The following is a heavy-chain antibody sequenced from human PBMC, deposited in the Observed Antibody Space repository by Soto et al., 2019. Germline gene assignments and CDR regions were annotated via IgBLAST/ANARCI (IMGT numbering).Heavy chain of an antibody. CDR3: ARAVVAPDY. Sequence: QVHLVQSGAEVKKPGASVNVSCKASGYPFTAYGLHWVRQAPGQRLEWMGWINTGSGNTTSSHKFQGRITIKRDTSATTVSMELSSLTSEDTAIYYCARAVVAPDYWGQGTLVTVSS. J-gene: IGHJ4*02. CDR1: GYPFTAYG. D-gene: IGHD2-15*01. V-gene: IGHV1-3*04. CDR2: INTGSGNT.